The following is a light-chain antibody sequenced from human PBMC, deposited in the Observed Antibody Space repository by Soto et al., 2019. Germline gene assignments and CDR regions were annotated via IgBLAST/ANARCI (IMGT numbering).Light chain of an antibody. J-gene: IGLJ2*01. V-gene: IGLV2-14*03. Sequence: QCALTQRASVSGSPGQSITISCTGTSSDVGGYNYVSWYQQHPDKAPKLMIHDVSSRPSGVSDRFSGSKSGNTASLTISGLQAEDEADYYCSSYTSSSTLVFGGGTKLTVL. CDR1: SSDVGGYNY. CDR2: DVS. CDR3: SSYTSSSTLV.